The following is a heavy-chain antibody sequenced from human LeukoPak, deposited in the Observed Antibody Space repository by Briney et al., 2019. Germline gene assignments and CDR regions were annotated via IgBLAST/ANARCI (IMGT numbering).Heavy chain of an antibody. CDR1: GGTFSSYA. CDR3: ARDVESNWRERITIFGVVNWFDP. D-gene: IGHD3-3*01. J-gene: IGHJ5*02. Sequence: ASVKVSCKASGGTFSSYAISWVRQAPGQGLEWMGWINPNSGGTNYAQKFQGRVTMTRDTSISTAYMELSRLRSDDTAVYYCARDVESNWRERITIFGVVNWFDPWGQGTLVTVSS. V-gene: IGHV1-2*02. CDR2: INPNSGGT.